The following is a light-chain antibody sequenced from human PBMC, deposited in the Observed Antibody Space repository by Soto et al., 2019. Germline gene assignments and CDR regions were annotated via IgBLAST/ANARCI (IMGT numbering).Light chain of an antibody. Sequence: QSVLTQPASVSGSPGQSIPIYCTGNSSDVGNYNLLSWYQQHPGKAPKLMIYEGSKRPSGVSNRFSGSKSGNTASLTISGLQAEDEADYYCCSYTDSRTYVFGTGTKVTVL. CDR2: EGS. J-gene: IGLJ1*01. CDR3: CSYTDSRTYV. CDR1: SSDVGNYNL. V-gene: IGLV2-23*01.